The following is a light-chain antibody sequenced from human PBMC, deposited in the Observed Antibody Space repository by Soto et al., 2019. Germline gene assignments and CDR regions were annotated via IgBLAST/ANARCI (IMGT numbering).Light chain of an antibody. Sequence: DLPVTQSLSSVSASVGDRVTIICRASQDLSHDLAWYQRKPGKAPTLLIYGAASLRSGVPSRVRGSGSGTDVTLPISSLQPDDLATFYCQHAYTCPQTLGQGTKVEIQ. CDR3: QHAYTCPQT. V-gene: IGKV1D-12*01. CDR2: GAA. J-gene: IGKJ1*01. CDR1: QDLSHD.